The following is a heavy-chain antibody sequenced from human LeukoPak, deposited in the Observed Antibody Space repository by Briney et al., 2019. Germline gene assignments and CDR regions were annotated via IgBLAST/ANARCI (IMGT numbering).Heavy chain of an antibody. CDR1: GFTFGSYE. Sequence: PGGSLRLSCAASGFTFGSYEMNWVRQAPGKGLEWVSYISSSGSTIYYADSVKGRFTISRDNAKNSLYLQMNSLRAEDTAVYYCAREESNGGSYTQGPDYWGQGTLVTVSS. V-gene: IGHV3-48*03. D-gene: IGHD1-26*01. CDR3: AREESNGGSYTQGPDY. J-gene: IGHJ4*02. CDR2: ISSSGSTI.